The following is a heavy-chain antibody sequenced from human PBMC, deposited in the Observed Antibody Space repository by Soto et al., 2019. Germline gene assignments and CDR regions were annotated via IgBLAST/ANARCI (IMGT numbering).Heavy chain of an antibody. CDR2: IIPILGIA. CDR3: AVDGSGVHFDY. Sequence: QVQLVQSGAEVKKPGSSVKVSCKASGGTFSSYTISWVRQAPGQGLEWMGRIIPILGIANYAQKFQGRVTITADKSPSTAYMELSSLRSEDTAVYYCAVDGSGVHFDYWGQGTLVTVSS. V-gene: IGHV1-69*02. CDR1: GGTFSSYT. J-gene: IGHJ4*02. D-gene: IGHD3-10*01.